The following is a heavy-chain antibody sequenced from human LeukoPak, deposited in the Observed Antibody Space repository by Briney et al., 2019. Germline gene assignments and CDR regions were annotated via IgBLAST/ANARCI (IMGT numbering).Heavy chain of an antibody. J-gene: IGHJ4*02. V-gene: IGHV3-23*01. D-gene: IGHD5-12*01. CDR2: ISGSGGST. CDR3: AKETGYSGDDYGEY. CDR1: GVTFSSYT. Sequence: GGSLRLSCADSGVTFSSYTMSWVRQAPGKGLEWVSGISGSGGSTYYADSVKGQFTISKDNSKNTLYLQMNRLTAEDTAVYYGAKETGYSGDDYGEYWGQGTLVTVSS.